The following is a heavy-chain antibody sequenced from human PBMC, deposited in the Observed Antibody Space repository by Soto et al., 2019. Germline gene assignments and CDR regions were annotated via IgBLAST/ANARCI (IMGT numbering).Heavy chain of an antibody. J-gene: IGHJ6*02. CDR3: ARDHKGGYYYYGMDV. CDR1: GFTFSSYE. CDR2: ISSSGSTI. Sequence: SLRLSCAASGFTFSSYEMNWVRQAPGKGLEWVSYISSSGSTIYYADSVKGRFTISGDNAKNSLYLQMNSLRAEDTAVYYCARDHKGGYYYYGMDVWGQGTTVTVSS. V-gene: IGHV3-48*03.